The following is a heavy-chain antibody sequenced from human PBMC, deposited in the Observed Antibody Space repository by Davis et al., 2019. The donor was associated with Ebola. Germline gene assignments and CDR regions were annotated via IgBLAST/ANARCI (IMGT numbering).Heavy chain of an antibody. CDR3: ARRLRGTYSGYDYYFDY. V-gene: IGHV5-51*01. J-gene: IGHJ4*02. Sequence: GESLKISCKGSGYSFTSYWIGWVRQLPGKGLEWMGIIYPGDSDTRYSPSFQGQVTISADKSITTACLHWSSLKASDTAMYYCARRLRGTYSGYDYYFDYWGQGTLVTVSS. D-gene: IGHD5-12*01. CDR1: GYSFTSYW. CDR2: IYPGDSDT.